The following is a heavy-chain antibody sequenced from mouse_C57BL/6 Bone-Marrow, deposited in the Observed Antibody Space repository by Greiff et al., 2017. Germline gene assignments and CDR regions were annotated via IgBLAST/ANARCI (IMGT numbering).Heavy chain of an antibody. Sequence: QVTLKVSGPGILQPSQTLSLTCSSSGYSLSTFGMGVGWIRQPSGKGLDWLAHISWDDDKYYNPALKSPPTISKDTSKNQVFLKVVNMVTADTAAFYCGRIVTTVVRRYFDYWGQGTTLTVSS. D-gene: IGHD1-1*01. V-gene: IGHV8-8*01. J-gene: IGHJ2*01. CDR3: GRIVTTVVRRYFDY. CDR2: ISWDDDK. CDR1: GYSLSTFGMG.